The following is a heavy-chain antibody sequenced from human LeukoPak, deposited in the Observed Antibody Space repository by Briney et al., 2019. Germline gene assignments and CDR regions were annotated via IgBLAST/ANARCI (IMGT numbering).Heavy chain of an antibody. CDR2: ISSSRSTI. CDR3: ARRGYSGYVVDY. D-gene: IGHD5-12*01. V-gene: IGHV3-48*02. J-gene: IGHJ4*02. Sequence: KGLEWFSYISSSRSTIYYAASVKGRFTISRDNAKNSLYLQMNSLRDEDTAVYYCARRGYSGYVVDYWGQGTLVTVSS.